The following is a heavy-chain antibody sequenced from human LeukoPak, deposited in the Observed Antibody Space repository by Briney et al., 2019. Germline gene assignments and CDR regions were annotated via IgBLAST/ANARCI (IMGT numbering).Heavy chain of an antibody. D-gene: IGHD1-7*01. CDR2: ISGSSRTT. CDR3: AKDLLELPYFDY. V-gene: IGHV3-48*01. Sequence: GGSLRLSCAAPGFTFSSYSMNWVRQAPGKGLEWLSYISGSSRTTYYADSVKGRFTISRDSAKNSLFLQMNSLRAEDTAVYYCAKDLLELPYFDYWGQGTLVTVSS. CDR1: GFTFSSYS. J-gene: IGHJ4*02.